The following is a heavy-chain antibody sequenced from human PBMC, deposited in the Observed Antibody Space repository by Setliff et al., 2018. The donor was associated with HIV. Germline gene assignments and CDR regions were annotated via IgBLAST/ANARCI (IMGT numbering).Heavy chain of an antibody. CDR3: ARVPPQSAPNGAAVDAFDI. Sequence: SETLSLTCAVYGGSLSGYYWSWIRQPPGKGLEWIGEISHSGITNYNPFLKSRVSISVDTPKNQFSLKLTSVTAADTAVYYCARVPPQSAPNGAAVDAFDIWGQGTMVTVSS. D-gene: IGHD6-13*01. J-gene: IGHJ3*02. CDR1: GGSLSGYY. V-gene: IGHV4-34*01. CDR2: ISHSGIT.